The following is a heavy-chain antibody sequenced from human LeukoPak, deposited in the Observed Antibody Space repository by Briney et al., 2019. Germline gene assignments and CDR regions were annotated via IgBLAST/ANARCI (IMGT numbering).Heavy chain of an antibody. CDR3: ARGYCSSTSCLDYFDY. CDR2: ISAYNGNT. D-gene: IGHD2-2*01. CDR1: GYTFTSYG. J-gene: IGHJ4*02. Sequence: ASVKVSCKASGYTFTSYGISWVRQAPGQGLEWMGWISAYNGNTNYAQKLQGRVTMTTDTSTSTAYMELSSLRSEDTAVYYCARGYCSSTSCLDYFDYWGQGTLVTVSS. V-gene: IGHV1-18*01.